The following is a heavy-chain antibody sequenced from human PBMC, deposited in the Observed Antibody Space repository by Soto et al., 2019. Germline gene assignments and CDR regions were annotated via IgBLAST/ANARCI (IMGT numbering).Heavy chain of an antibody. D-gene: IGHD4-17*01. CDR1: GFTFSSYA. CDR2: ISYDGSNK. CDR3: ARAIDSGDLSDAFDI. J-gene: IGHJ3*02. Sequence: QVQLVESGGGVVQPGRSLRLSCAASGFTFSSYAMHWVRQAPGKGLEWVAVISYDGSNKYYADSVKGRFTISRDNSKNTLYLQMNSLRAEDTAVYYCARAIDSGDLSDAFDIWGQGTMVTVSS. V-gene: IGHV3-30-3*01.